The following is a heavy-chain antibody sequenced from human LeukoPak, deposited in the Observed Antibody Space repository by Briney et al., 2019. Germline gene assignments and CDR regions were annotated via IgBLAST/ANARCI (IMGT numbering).Heavy chain of an antibody. V-gene: IGHV3-48*01. J-gene: IGHJ4*02. D-gene: IGHD3-10*01. CDR3: ARDKPTEEFSADY. CDR1: GFTFSSYS. Sequence: GGSLRLSFAASGFTFSSYSMTWVRQAPGKGLDWVSYISSSSTIYYADSVKGRFTISRDNAKNSLYLQMNSLRAEDTAVYYCARDKPTEEFSADYWGQGTLVTVSS. CDR2: ISSSSTI.